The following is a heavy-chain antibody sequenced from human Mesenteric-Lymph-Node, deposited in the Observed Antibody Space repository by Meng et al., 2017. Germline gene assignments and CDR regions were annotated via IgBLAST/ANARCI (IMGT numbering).Heavy chain of an antibody. V-gene: IGHV4-59*01. CDR1: GGSMSGYY. Sequence: SETLSLTCTVSGGSMSGYYWSWVRQPPGKGLEWLGYIYYSGGTNYNPSVKSRATILVDTSKNQLSLRVSSVTAADTAVYYCARGGFSYDYYFDHWGQGTLVTVSS. J-gene: IGHJ4*02. CDR3: ARGGFSYDYYFDH. D-gene: IGHD3-16*01. CDR2: IYYSGGT.